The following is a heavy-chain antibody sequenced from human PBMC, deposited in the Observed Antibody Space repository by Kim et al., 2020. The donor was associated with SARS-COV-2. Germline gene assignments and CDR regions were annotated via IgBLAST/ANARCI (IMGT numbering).Heavy chain of an antibody. Sequence: GGSLRLSCAASGFTFSDYTMNWVRQAPGKVLEWVSSISSGGTYIYYADSLKGRFTISRDNAKNSLYLQMNSLRAEDTAVYYCARDRYGSPHAFDIWGQGT. V-gene: IGHV3-21*01. D-gene: IGHD3-10*01. J-gene: IGHJ3*02. CDR2: ISSGGTYI. CDR1: GFTFSDYT. CDR3: ARDRYGSPHAFDI.